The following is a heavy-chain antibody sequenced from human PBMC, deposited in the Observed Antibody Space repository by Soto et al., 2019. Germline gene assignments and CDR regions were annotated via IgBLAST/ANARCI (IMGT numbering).Heavy chain of an antibody. CDR1: GGTFSSYA. CDR3: AKFPFSDILTGYYYLYF. Sequence: SVKVSCKASGGTFSSYAISWVRQAPGQGLEWMGGIIPIFGTANYAQKFQGRFTISRDNSKNTLYLQMNSLRAEDTAVYYCAKFPFSDILTGYYYLYFWGRGTLVTVSS. CDR2: IIPIFGTA. J-gene: IGHJ4*02. D-gene: IGHD3-9*01. V-gene: IGHV1-69*05.